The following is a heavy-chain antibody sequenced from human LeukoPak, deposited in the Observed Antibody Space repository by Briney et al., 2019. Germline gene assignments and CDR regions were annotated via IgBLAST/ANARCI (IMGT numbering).Heavy chain of an antibody. V-gene: IGHV4-39*07. J-gene: IGHJ3*02. CDR3: AREWTTWGAFDI. CDR2: IYYTGST. D-gene: IGHD2/OR15-2a*01. Sequence: PSETLSLTCTVSGGSISSRTYYWGWIRQPPGKGLEWIGSIYYTGSTFYNPSLKSRVTISVDTSKNQFSMKLSSATAADAAVYFCAREWTTWGAFDIWGQGTMVTVSS. CDR1: GGSISSRTYY.